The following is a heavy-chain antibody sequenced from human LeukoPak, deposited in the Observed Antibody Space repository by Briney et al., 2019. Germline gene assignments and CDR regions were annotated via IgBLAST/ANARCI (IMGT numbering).Heavy chain of an antibody. Sequence: GGSLRLSCAASGFTFSSYGMHWVRQAPGKGLEWVAVISYDGSNKYYADSVKGRFTISRDNSKNTLYLQMNSLRAEATAVYYCANSPIGSSGWYDYWGQGTLVTVSS. V-gene: IGHV3-30*18. CDR2: ISYDGSNK. CDR3: ANSPIGSSGWYDY. D-gene: IGHD6-19*01. CDR1: GFTFSSYG. J-gene: IGHJ4*02.